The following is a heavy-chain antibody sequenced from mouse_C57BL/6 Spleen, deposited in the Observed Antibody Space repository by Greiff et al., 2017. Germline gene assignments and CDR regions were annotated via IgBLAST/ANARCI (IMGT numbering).Heavy chain of an antibody. D-gene: IGHD3-3*01. Sequence: QVQLQQPGAELVMPGASVKLSCKASGYTFTSYWMHWVKQRPGQGLEWIGEIDPSDSYTNYNQKFKGKSTLTVDKSSSTAYMQLSSLTSEDSAVYYCAREGLSDYWGQGTTLTVSS. V-gene: IGHV1-69*01. CDR3: AREGLSDY. J-gene: IGHJ2*01. CDR2: IDPSDSYT. CDR1: GYTFTSYW.